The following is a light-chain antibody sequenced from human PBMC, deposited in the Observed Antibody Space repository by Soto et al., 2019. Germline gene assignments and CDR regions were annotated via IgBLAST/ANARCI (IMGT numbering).Light chain of an antibody. CDR2: EVS. J-gene: IGLJ1*01. V-gene: IGLV2-14*01. CDR3: SSFRSGGTFV. CDR1: SSDIGGYNY. Sequence: SALTQPASVSGSPGQSIAISCTGTSSDIGGYNYVSWFQQHPGRAPRVLISEVSNRPSGVSHRFSGSKAGITASLTISGLQAEEEADYYCSSFRSGGTFVFGTGTKVTVL.